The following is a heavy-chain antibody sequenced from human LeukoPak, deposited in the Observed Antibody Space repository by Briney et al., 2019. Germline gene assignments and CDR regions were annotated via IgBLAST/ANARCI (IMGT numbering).Heavy chain of an antibody. Sequence: TGGSLRLSCAASGFTFDDYGMSWVRQAPGKGLEWVSGINWNGGSTGYADSVKGRFTISRDNAKNSLYLQMNSLRAEDTALYYCARGFSDMNTSYYYYYGMDVWGQGTTVTVSS. CDR3: ARGFSDMNTSYYYYYGMDV. J-gene: IGHJ6*02. CDR2: INWNGGST. V-gene: IGHV3-20*04. CDR1: GFTFDDYG. D-gene: IGHD2-2*02.